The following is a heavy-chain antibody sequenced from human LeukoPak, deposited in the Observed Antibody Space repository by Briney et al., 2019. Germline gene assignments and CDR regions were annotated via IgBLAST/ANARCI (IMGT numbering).Heavy chain of an antibody. CDR1: GYTFTSYY. J-gene: IGHJ5*02. CDR3: ARVKSNGRNWFDP. Sequence: ASVKVSCKASGYTFTSYYMHWVRQAPGQGLEWMGWISAYNGNTNYAQKLQGRVTMTTDTSTSTAYMELRSLRSDDTAVYYCARVKSNGRNWFDPWGQGTLVTVSS. CDR2: ISAYNGNT. V-gene: IGHV1-18*04. D-gene: IGHD2-8*01.